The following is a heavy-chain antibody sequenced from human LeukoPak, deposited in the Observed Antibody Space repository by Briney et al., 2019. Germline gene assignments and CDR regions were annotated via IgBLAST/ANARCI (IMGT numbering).Heavy chain of an antibody. D-gene: IGHD4-23*01. J-gene: IGHJ6*02. CDR3: ARGNDYGDNGLYYHYYAMDV. CDR2: IYHSGST. V-gene: IGHV4-39*07. CDR1: GGSISSGNYY. Sequence: SETLSLTCTVSGGSISSGNYYWGWIRQAPGKGLEWIGSIYHSGSTYYNPSLKSRVTISLDTSENQFSLKLSSVTAADTAVYFCARGNDYGDNGLYYHYYAMDVWGQGTTVTVSS.